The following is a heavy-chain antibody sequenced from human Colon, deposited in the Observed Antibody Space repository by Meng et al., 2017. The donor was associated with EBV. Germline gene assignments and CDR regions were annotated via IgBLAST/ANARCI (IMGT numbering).Heavy chain of an antibody. D-gene: IGHD6-19*01. CDR3: ARDPYATGWAG. CDR2: IYHRGGT. J-gene: IGHJ4*02. V-gene: IGHV4-4*02. Sequence: QVQLQESGPGLVKPSGXLSLTCAVACGSLCMSTCWSWVRQPPGKGLEWIGEIYHRGGTNYNPSLRGRVTISLDKSKNQFSLTLRSVTAADTAVYYCARDPYATGWAGGAQGTLVTVSS. CDR1: CGSLCMSTC.